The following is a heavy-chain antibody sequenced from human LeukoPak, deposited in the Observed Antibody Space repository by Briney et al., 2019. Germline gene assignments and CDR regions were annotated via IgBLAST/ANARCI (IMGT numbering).Heavy chain of an antibody. CDR1: GYTFTSYY. J-gene: IGHJ4*02. CDR3: ARTSSGWYYFDY. Sequence: GASVKVSCKASGYTFTSYYMHWVRQAPGQGLEWMGIINPSGGSTSYAQKFQGRVSMTRDTSTSTVYMELSSLRSEDTAVYYCARTSSGWYYFDYWGQGTLVTVSS. D-gene: IGHD6-19*01. CDR2: INPSGGST. V-gene: IGHV1-46*01.